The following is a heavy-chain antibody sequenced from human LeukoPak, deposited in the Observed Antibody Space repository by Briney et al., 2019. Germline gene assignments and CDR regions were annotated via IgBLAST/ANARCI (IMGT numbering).Heavy chain of an antibody. J-gene: IGHJ4*02. Sequence: AGGSLRLSCAASGFTFSSYAMHWVRQAPGKGLEWVAVISYDGSNKYYADSVKGRFTISRDNSKNTLYLQMNSLRAEDTAVYYCARAYYYGSGSYYNGPFDYWGQGTLVTVSS. CDR3: ARAYYYGSGSYYNGPFDY. V-gene: IGHV3-30-3*01. CDR1: GFTFSSYA. D-gene: IGHD3-10*01. CDR2: ISYDGSNK.